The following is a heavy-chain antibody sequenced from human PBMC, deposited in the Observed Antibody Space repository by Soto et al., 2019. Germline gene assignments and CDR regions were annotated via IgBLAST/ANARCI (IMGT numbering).Heavy chain of an antibody. J-gene: IGHJ4*02. V-gene: IGHV3-30*18. D-gene: IGHD3-22*01. CDR1: GFSFSSYG. CDR3: AKDTYYHDSSGYYVFDS. Sequence: QVQLVESGGGVVQPGTSLRLSCAASGFSFSSYGMHWVRQTPGKGLEWVAGISYDGSNKYYVDSMKGRLTISRDNSKNTLDLHMNSLRAEDTAVYYCAKDTYYHDSSGYYVFDSWGQGTLVTVSS. CDR2: ISYDGSNK.